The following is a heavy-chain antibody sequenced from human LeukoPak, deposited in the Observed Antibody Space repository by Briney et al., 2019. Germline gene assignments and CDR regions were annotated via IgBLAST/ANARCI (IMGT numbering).Heavy chain of an antibody. Sequence: SETLSLTCTVSGDSINNFYWGWIRQPPGKGLEWIGSIYYSGATYYNPSLKSRVTISVDMSNNQFSLKLSSVTAADTVVYYCARQVVYYYDSSGSSYAFDIWGQGTMVTVSS. V-gene: IGHV4-59*05. CDR3: ARQVVYYYDSSGSSYAFDI. J-gene: IGHJ3*02. CDR1: GDSINNFY. CDR2: IYYSGAT. D-gene: IGHD3-22*01.